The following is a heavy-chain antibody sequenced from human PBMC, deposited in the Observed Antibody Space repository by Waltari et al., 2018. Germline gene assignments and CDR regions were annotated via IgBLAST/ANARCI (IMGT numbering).Heavy chain of an antibody. CDR2: INHSGST. V-gene: IGHV4-34*01. J-gene: IGHJ6*02. CDR1: GGSFSGYY. D-gene: IGHD3-16*02. CDR3: ARAKYYDYVWGSYRNTPDSHYYYYGMDV. Sequence: QVQLQQWGAGLLKPSETLSLTCAVYGGSFSGYYWSWIRQPQGKGLEWMGEINHSGSTNYNPSLKSRVTISVDTSKNQFSLKLSSVTAADTAVYYCARAKYYDYVWGSYRNTPDSHYYYYGMDVWGQGTTVTVSS.